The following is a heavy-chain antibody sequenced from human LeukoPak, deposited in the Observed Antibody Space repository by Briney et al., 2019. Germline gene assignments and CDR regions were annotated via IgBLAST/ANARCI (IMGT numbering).Heavy chain of an antibody. Sequence: ASVKVSRKASGGTFSSYAISWVRQAPGQGLEWMGRFIPIFGTANYAQKFQGRVTITTDESTSTAYMELSSLRSEDTAVYYCARDRGSGWLPYYFDYWGQGTLVTVSS. J-gene: IGHJ4*02. V-gene: IGHV1-69*05. D-gene: IGHD6-19*01. CDR2: FIPIFGTA. CDR3: ARDRGSGWLPYYFDY. CDR1: GGTFSSYA.